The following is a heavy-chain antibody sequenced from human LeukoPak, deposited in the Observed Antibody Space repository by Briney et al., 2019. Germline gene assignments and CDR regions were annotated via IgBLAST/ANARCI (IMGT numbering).Heavy chain of an antibody. Sequence: ASVKVSCKASGYPVNSFYTHWVRQAPGQGLEWVGIIYPSGGSASFTQKFQGRVTMTRDTSTSTFYMELSSLRSEDTAVYFCARERPSSYYFDYWGQGTLVTVST. J-gene: IGHJ4*02. CDR2: IYPSGGSA. CDR3: ARERPSSYYFDY. CDR1: GYPVNSFY. V-gene: IGHV1-46*02.